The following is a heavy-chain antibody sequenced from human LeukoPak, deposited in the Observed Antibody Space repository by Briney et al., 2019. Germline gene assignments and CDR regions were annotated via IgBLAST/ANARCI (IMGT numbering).Heavy chain of an antibody. D-gene: IGHD5-24*01. V-gene: IGHV4-59*01. Sequence: SGTLSLTCTVSGGSISSYYWSWIRQPPGKGLEWIGYIYYSGSTNYNPSLKSRVTISVDTSKNQFSLKLSSVTAADTAVYYCARDADGWFDPWGQGTLVTVSS. J-gene: IGHJ5*02. CDR1: GGSISSYY. CDR2: IYYSGST. CDR3: ARDADGWFDP.